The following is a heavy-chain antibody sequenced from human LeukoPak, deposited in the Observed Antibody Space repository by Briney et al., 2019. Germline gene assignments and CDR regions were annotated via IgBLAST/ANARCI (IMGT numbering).Heavy chain of an antibody. J-gene: IGHJ1*01. Sequence: SGPTLVKPTQTLTLTCTFSGFSLSTSGVGVGWIRQPPGKALEWLALIYWDDDKRYSPSLKSRLTITKDTSKNQVVLTMTNMDPVDTATYYCAHRGYGDYAEYFQHWGQGTLVTVSS. CDR1: GFSLSTSGVG. V-gene: IGHV2-5*02. D-gene: IGHD4-17*01. CDR3: AHRGYGDYAEYFQH. CDR2: IYWDDDK.